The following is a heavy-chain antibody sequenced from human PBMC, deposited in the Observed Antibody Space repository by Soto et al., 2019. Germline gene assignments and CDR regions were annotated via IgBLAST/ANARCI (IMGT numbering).Heavy chain of an antibody. Sequence: SETLSLTCTVSGGSISSYYWSWIRQPPGKGLEWIGYIYYSGSTNYNPSLKSRVTISVDTSKNQFSLKLSSVTAADTAVYYCARRGITMVRGVVPGMDVWGQGTTVTVSS. CDR2: IYYSGST. CDR1: GGSISSYY. D-gene: IGHD3-10*01. J-gene: IGHJ6*02. V-gene: IGHV4-59*08. CDR3: ARRGITMVRGVVPGMDV.